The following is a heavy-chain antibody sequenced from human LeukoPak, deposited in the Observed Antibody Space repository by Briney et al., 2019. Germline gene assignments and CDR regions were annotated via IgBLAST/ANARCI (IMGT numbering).Heavy chain of an antibody. D-gene: IGHD5-18*01. Sequence: KPSETLSLTCTVSGGSISGYYWSWIRQPPGKGLEWIGEINHSGSTNYNPSLKSRVTISVDTSKNQFSLKLSSVTAADTAVYYCARHVRFGRVGRGYSYGIPFDPWGQGTLVTVSS. CDR2: INHSGST. V-gene: IGHV4-34*01. J-gene: IGHJ5*02. CDR1: GGSISGYY. CDR3: ARHVRFGRVGRGYSYGIPFDP.